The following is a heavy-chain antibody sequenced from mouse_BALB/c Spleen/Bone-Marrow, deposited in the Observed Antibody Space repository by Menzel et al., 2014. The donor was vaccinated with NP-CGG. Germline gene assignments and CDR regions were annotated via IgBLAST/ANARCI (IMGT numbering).Heavy chain of an antibody. D-gene: IGHD2-13*01. CDR3: ANIFYGDYGWFSH. J-gene: IGHJ3*01. V-gene: IGHV1-69*01. CDR2: IDTSYTYT. Sequence: QVQLQQSGAELVMPGASVKMSCKASGYTFTDYWIHWVKQRPGQGLEWIGAIDTSYTYTTYNQKFKGKATLTVDASSSTAYIQLRSLTSEDSAVYYCANIFYGDYGWFSHWGQGTLVTVSA. CDR1: GYTFTDYW.